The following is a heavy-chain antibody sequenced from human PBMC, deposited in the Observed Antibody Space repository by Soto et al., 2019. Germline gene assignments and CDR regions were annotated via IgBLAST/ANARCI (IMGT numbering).Heavy chain of an antibody. CDR2: IWYDGSNK. J-gene: IGHJ4*02. CDR1: GFTFSSYG. D-gene: IGHD3-3*01. CDR3: ARGNYDFCSGLDY. Sequence: PGGSLRLSCAASGFTFSSYGMHWFRQAPGKGLEWVAVIWYDGSNKWYADSVKGRFTISRDNSKNTLYLEMNSLRAEDTAVYYCARGNYDFCSGLDYWGQGALVTVSS. V-gene: IGHV3-33*01.